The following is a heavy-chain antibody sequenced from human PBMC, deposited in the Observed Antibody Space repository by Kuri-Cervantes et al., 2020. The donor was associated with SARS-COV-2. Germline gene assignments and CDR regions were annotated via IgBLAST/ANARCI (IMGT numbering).Heavy chain of an antibody. Sequence: SETLSLTCTVSGGSISSGDHYWSWIRQPPGKGLEWIGYIYYSGSTNYNPSLKSRVTISVDTSKNQLSLKLSSVTAADTAVYYCARGGRVVTAIIPLDPWGQGTLVTDSS. CDR1: GGSISSGDHY. D-gene: IGHD2-21*02. CDR3: ARGGRVVTAIIPLDP. J-gene: IGHJ5*02. CDR2: IYYSGST. V-gene: IGHV4-30-4*01.